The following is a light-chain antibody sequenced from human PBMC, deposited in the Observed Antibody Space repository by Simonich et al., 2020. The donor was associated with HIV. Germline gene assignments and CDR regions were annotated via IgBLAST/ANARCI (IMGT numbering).Light chain of an antibody. CDR2: STN. CDR3: VLYVGSGIWV. J-gene: IGLJ3*02. V-gene: IGLV8-61*01. Sequence: QTVVTQEPSFSVSPGGTVTLTCGLSSYSVSTRYYPSWYQQTPGQAPRTLIYSTNSRSSGVPNRFSGSILGNKAALTSTGAQADDESDYYCVLYVGSGIWVFGGGTKLTVL. CDR1: SYSVSTRYY.